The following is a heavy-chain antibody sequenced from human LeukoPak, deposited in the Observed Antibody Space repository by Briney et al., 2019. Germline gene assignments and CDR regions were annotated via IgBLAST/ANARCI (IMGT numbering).Heavy chain of an antibody. CDR2: IIPIFGTA. D-gene: IGHD5-24*01. CDR3: ARGRRDGYNFGYYYYYYMDV. V-gene: IGHV1-69*05. Sequence: SVKVSCKASGYTFIGYYMHWVRQAPGQGLEWMGGIIPIFGTANYAQKFQGRVTITTDESTSTAYMELSSLRSEDTAVYYCARGRRDGYNFGYYYYYYMDVWGKGTTVTVSS. CDR1: GYTFIGYY. J-gene: IGHJ6*03.